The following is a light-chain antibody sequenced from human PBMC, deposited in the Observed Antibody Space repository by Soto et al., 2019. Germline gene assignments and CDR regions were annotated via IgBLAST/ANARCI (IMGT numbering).Light chain of an antibody. J-gene: IGLJ2*01. V-gene: IGLV4-69*01. Sequence: QSVLTQSPSASASLGASVKLTCTLSSGHSSYAIAWHQQQPEKGPRYLMKLNSDGSHNKGDGIPDRFSGSSSGAERYLTISSLQSEDEADYYCRTWGTDFSVVFGGGTKLTVL. CDR2: LNSDGSH. CDR1: SGHSSYA. CDR3: RTWGTDFSVV.